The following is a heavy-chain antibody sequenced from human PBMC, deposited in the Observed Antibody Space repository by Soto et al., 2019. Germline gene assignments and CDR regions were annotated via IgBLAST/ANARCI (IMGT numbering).Heavy chain of an antibody. J-gene: IGHJ5*02. D-gene: IGHD6-13*01. Sequence: QLQLQESGSGLVKPSQTLSLTCAVSGGSISSGGYSWSWIRQPPGKGLEWIGYIYHSGSTYYNPSLKSRVTISVDRSKNQFSLKLSSVTAADTAVYYCARVTLGSSSYNWFDPWGQGTLVTVSS. CDR2: IYHSGST. CDR3: ARVTLGSSSYNWFDP. V-gene: IGHV4-30-2*01. CDR1: GGSISSGGYS.